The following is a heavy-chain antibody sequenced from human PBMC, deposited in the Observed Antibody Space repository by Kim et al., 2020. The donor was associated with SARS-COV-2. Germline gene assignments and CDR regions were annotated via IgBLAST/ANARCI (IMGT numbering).Heavy chain of an antibody. D-gene: IGHD4-17*01. CDR1: GCSISRGGYY. CDR2: IYYSGST. V-gene: IGHV4-31*03. J-gene: IGHJ4*02. Sequence: SETLSLTCTVSGCSISRGGYYWSWIRQHPGKGLEWIGYIYYSGSTYYNPSLKSRVTISVDTSKNQFFLKLSSVSAADTAVYYFASFSADYAFDYRGQAT. CDR3: ASFSADYAFDY.